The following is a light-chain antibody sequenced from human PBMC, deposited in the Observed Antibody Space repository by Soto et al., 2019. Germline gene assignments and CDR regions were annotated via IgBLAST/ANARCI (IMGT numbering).Light chain of an antibody. V-gene: IGKV1-5*01. J-gene: IGKJ1*01. CDR2: DAS. CDR3: QQYSGYSP. CDR1: QSINSW. Sequence: DIQMTQSPSTLSASVGERVTITCRASQSINSWLAWYQQRPGKAPNLLIYDASTLERGVPSRFSGSESGTEFTLPISSLQPDDFATDYCQQYSGYSPFGQGTRVAI.